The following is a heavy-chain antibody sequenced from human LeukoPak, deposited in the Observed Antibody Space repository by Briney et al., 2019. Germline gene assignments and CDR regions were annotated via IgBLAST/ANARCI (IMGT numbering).Heavy chain of an antibody. V-gene: IGHV1-2*06. CDR3: ARDGSSGWYGDY. CDR2: INPNSGGT. D-gene: IGHD6-19*01. J-gene: IGHJ4*02. CDR1: GYTFTGYY. Sequence: ASVKVSRKASGYTFTGYYMHWVRQAPGQGLEWMGRINPNSGGTNYAQKFQGRVTMTRDTSISTAYMELSRLRSDDTAVYYCARDGSSGWYGDYWGQGTLVTVSS.